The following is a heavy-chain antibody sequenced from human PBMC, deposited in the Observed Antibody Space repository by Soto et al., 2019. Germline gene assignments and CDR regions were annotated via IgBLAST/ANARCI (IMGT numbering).Heavy chain of an antibody. D-gene: IGHD1-26*01. CDR1: GFHRNSHP. Sequence: CCSASGFHRNSHPMTWVRQEPGKGLEWFSAIGERGNGAAYRDSVKGRFTISRGNFKSMLYRQMDSLRAEDTAVYYCANGPGNYCFTGLPFDLRRQGTMCTVSS. CDR2: IGERGNGA. J-gene: IGHJ3*01. CDR3: ANGPGNYCFTGLPFDL. V-gene: IGHV3-23*02.